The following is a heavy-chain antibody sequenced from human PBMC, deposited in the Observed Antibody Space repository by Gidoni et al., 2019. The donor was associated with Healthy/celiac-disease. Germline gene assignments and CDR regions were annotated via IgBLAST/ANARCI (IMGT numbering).Heavy chain of an antibody. V-gene: IGHV3-21*01. Sequence: EVQLVESGGGLVKPGGSLRLSCAASGFTFSSYSMNWVRQAPGKGLEWVSSISSSSSYIYYADSVKGRFTISRDNAKNSLYLQMNSLRAEDTAVYYCARDIDGDYASFFDYWGQGTLVTVSS. CDR1: GFTFSSYS. J-gene: IGHJ4*02. D-gene: IGHD4-17*01. CDR3: ARDIDGDYASFFDY. CDR2: ISSSSSYI.